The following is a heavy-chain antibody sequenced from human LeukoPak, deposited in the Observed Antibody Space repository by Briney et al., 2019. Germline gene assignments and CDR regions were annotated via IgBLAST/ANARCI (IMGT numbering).Heavy chain of an antibody. CDR2: IYYSGST. V-gene: IGHV4-39*01. D-gene: IGHD6-6*01. CDR1: GGSISSSSYY. J-gene: IGHJ2*01. CDR3: ARGGSIAAPAWYFDL. Sequence: PSETLSLTCTVSGGSISSSSYYWGWIRQPPGKGLEWIGSIYYSGSTYYNPSLKSRVTISVDTSKNQFSLKLSSVTAADTAVYYCARGGSIAAPAWYFDLWGRGTLATVSS.